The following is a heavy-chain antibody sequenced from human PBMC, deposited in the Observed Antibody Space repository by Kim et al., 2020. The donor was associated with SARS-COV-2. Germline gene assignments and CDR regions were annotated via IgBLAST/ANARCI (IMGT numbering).Heavy chain of an antibody. CDR3: MRDQDFAFDY. V-gene: IGHV3-48*02. Sequence: GGSLRLSCAASGFSFNSYSLNWVRQAPGKWLEWLTYIGVSASLVSYADSVKGRVTISRDNAKRSLYLQMNSLRDEDTAVYYCMRDQDFAFDYWGQGTLVTVSS. J-gene: IGHJ4*02. CDR1: GFSFNSYS. CDR2: IGVSASLV.